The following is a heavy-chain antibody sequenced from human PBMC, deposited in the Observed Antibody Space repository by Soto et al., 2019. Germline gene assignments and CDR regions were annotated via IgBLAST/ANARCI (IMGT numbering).Heavy chain of an antibody. CDR3: ARDSNWNAYYYYYGMDV. V-gene: IGHV1-69*08. D-gene: IGHD1-20*01. Sequence: QVQLVQSGAEVKKPGSSVKVSCKASGGTFSSYTISWVRQAPGQGLEWMGRIIPILGIANYAQKFQGRVTITADKSTSTAYMELSSLRSEDTAVYYCARDSNWNAYYYYYGMDVWGQGTTVTVSS. CDR1: GGTFSSYT. CDR2: IIPILGIA. J-gene: IGHJ6*02.